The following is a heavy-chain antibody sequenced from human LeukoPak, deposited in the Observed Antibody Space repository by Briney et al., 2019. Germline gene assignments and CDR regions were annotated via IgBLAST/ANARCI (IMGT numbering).Heavy chain of an antibody. CDR1: GFTFSSYE. D-gene: IGHD3-3*01. Sequence: GGSLRLSCAASGFTFSSYEMNWVRQAPGKGLEWVSYISSSGSTIYYADSVKGGFTISRDNAKNSLYLQMNSLRAEDTAVYYCARDNYDFWSGPFDYWGQGTLVTVSS. CDR2: ISSSGSTI. J-gene: IGHJ4*02. V-gene: IGHV3-48*03. CDR3: ARDNYDFWSGPFDY.